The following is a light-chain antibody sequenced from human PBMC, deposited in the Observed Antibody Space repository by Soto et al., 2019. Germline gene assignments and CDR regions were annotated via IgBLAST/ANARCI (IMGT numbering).Light chain of an antibody. J-gene: IGKJ5*01. CDR2: SAS. CDR1: QDIGNY. V-gene: IGKV1-27*01. Sequence: DIPMTQSPSSLSASVGDRITITCRASQDIGNYLAWYQQKPGKVPKLLIYSASTLQSGVPSRFSGSGSGTDFTLTISSLQPEDVATYFCQKYNSALTFGQGTRLEI. CDR3: QKYNSALT.